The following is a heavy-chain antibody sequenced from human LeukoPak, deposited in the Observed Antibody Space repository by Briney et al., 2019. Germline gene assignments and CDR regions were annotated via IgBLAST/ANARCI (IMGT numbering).Heavy chain of an antibody. D-gene: IGHD6-19*01. V-gene: IGHV3-23*01. CDR2: ISGSGGST. CDR3: AKVRSGWLYYYMDV. Sequence: HAGGTLRLSCAASGFTFSSYGMSWVRQAPGKGLEWVSAISGSGGSTYYADSVKGRFTISRDNSKNTLYLQMNSLRAEDTAVYYCAKVRSGWLYYYMDVWGKGTTVTISS. CDR1: GFTFSSYG. J-gene: IGHJ6*03.